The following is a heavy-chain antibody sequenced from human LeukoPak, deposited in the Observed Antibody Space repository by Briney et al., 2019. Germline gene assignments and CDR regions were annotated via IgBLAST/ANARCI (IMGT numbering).Heavy chain of an antibody. CDR1: GFTFGDYA. CDR3: SRGAVNRYYYGLDV. D-gene: IGHD6-19*01. CDR2: IRSKTFGGTT. J-gene: IGHJ6*02. Sequence: GGSLRLSCTAAGFTFGDYAMSWFRQAPGKGLEWVGFIRSKTFGGTTEYAASVKGRFSISRDDSKSIAYLQMNSLKTEDTAVYYCSRGAVNRYYYGLDVWGQGTTVTVSS. V-gene: IGHV3-49*03.